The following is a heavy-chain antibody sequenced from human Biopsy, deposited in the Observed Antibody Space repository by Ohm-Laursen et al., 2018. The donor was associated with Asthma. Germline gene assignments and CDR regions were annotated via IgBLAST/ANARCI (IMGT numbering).Heavy chain of an antibody. CDR1: GDSISSYY. D-gene: IGHD1-26*01. J-gene: IGHJ4*02. V-gene: IGHV4-59*05. Sequence: TLSLTCTVSGDSISSYYWSWIRQPPGKGLEWIASIYYSGNTYYNPSLKSRVTISLDTSNNQFSLRLSSVTAADTAVYYCARLWEEVDCWGQGALVTVSS. CDR2: IYYSGNT. CDR3: ARLWEEVDC.